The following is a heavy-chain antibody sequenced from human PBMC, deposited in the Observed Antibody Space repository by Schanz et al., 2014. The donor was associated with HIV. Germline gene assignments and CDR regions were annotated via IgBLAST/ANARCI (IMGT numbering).Heavy chain of an antibody. V-gene: IGHV1-58*01. CDR3: ARGPVAVAYTESYGMDV. CDR1: GFTFTSSA. CDR2: IVVGSGNT. J-gene: IGHJ6*02. D-gene: IGHD6-19*01. Sequence: QMQLVQSGPEVKKPGTSVKVSCKASGFTFTSSAVQWVRQARGQRLEWIGWIVVGSGNTNYAQKFQERVTITRDMSTSTAYMELSSLRSEDTAVYYCARGPVAVAYTESYGMDVWGQGTTVTVSS.